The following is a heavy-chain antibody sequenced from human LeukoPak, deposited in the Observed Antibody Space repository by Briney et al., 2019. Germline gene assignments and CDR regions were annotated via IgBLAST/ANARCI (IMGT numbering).Heavy chain of an antibody. Sequence: GGSLRLSCAASGFTFSDYSMNWVRQAPGKGLEWISYIGIDSGNTNYADSVKGRFTISGDKAKNSLYLQMNSLRVEDTAVYYCTRDYKYAFDNWGQGTLVTVSS. CDR2: IGIDSGNT. V-gene: IGHV3-48*01. D-gene: IGHD5-24*01. CDR3: TRDYKYAFDN. CDR1: GFTFSDYS. J-gene: IGHJ4*02.